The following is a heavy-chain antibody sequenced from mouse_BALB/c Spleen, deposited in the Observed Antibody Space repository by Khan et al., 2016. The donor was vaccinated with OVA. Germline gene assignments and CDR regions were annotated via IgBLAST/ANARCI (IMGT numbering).Heavy chain of an antibody. CDR3: ARMDTTSLDY. Sequence: QVQLQQSGTELARPGTSVKLSCKASGYIFSDYYISWVKQRTGQGLEWMGEIYPGSGNTYNNENFKDKASLTADKSSNPVYIQLSSLSSEDSAVYFCARMDTTSLDYWGQGSSLTVSS. CDR1: GYIFSDYY. CDR2: IYPGSGNT. D-gene: IGHD6-2*01. V-gene: IGHV1-81*01. J-gene: IGHJ2*02.